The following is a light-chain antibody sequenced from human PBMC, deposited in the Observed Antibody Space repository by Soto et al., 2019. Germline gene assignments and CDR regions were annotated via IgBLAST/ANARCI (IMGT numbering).Light chain of an antibody. CDR1: HSISTY. CDR2: TTS. J-gene: IGKJ2*01. CDR3: QQSYSSPYT. V-gene: IGKV1-39*01. Sequence: DIQLTQSPSSLSASVGDRVTITCRASHSISTYLNWYQQKPGKAPSHLIYTTSSFLSGVPSRFSGSGSGTDFTLTIGGLQPPDFASYYCQQSYSSPYTFGLGTKVQIK.